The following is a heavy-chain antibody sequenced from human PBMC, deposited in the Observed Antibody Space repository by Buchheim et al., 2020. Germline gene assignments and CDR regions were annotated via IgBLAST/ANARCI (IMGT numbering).Heavy chain of an antibody. V-gene: IGHV4-4*02. CDR3: ARPFRSGYWPFDS. Sequence: QVQLQESGPGLAKPSGTLSLTCAVSGVSISSTSYWSWVRQPPGKGLEWIGEIHHTGSTNYNPSLQSRVTISIDKSKNHYSQKVTSVTAADTAVYYCARPFRSGYWPFDSWGQGTL. CDR2: IHHTGST. CDR1: GVSISSTSY. J-gene: IGHJ4*02. D-gene: IGHD3-3*01.